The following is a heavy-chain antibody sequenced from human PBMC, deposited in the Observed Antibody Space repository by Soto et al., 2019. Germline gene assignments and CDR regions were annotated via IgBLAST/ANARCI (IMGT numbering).Heavy chain of an antibody. Sequence: GGSLRLSCAASGFTFSSYAMSWVRQAPGKGLEWVSAISGSGGSTYYADSVKGRFTISRDNSKNTLYLQMNSLRAEDTAVYYCAKEYSSSSFGFHYYYYMDVWGKGTTVTVSS. D-gene: IGHD6-6*01. CDR1: GFTFSSYA. J-gene: IGHJ6*03. V-gene: IGHV3-23*01. CDR3: AKEYSSSSFGFHYYYYMDV. CDR2: ISGSGGST.